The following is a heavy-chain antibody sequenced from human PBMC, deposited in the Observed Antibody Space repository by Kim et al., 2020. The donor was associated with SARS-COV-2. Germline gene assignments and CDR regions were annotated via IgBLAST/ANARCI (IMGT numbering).Heavy chain of an antibody. Sequence: APVKCRFTISREESKNTLFLQMNSLKTEDTDVYYCTTDSRRFYDTSAYYYWGQGTLVTVSS. CDR3: TTDSRRFYDTSAYYY. D-gene: IGHD3-22*01. J-gene: IGHJ4*02. V-gene: IGHV3-15*01.